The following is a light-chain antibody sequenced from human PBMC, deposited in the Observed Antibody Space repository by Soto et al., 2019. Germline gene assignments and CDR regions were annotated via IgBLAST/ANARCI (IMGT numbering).Light chain of an antibody. CDR1: SSDVGGYNY. V-gene: IGLV2-8*01. CDR3: SSYAGSNNIYV. CDR2: EVN. J-gene: IGLJ1*01. Sequence: QSAPTQPPSASGSPGQSVTISCTGTSSDVGGYNYVSWYQQHPGKAPKLLIYEVNKRPSGVPDRFSGSKSGNTASLTVSGLQAEDEADYYCSSYAGSNNIYVFGTGTKVTVL.